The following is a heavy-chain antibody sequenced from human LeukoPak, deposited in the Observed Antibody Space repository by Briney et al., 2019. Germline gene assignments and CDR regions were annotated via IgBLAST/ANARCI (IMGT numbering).Heavy chain of an antibody. CDR2: IYYSGST. J-gene: IGHJ6*03. CDR3: ARDSIAVAVDPDYYNYYMDV. CDR1: GGSISSSSYY. V-gene: IGHV4-39*07. Sequence: SETLSLTCTVSGGSISSSSYYWGWIRQPPGKGLEWIGSIYYSGSTYYNPSLKSRVTISVDTSKNQFSLQLNSVTPEDTAVYYCARDSIAVAVDPDYYNYYMDVWGKGTTVTVSS. D-gene: IGHD6-19*01.